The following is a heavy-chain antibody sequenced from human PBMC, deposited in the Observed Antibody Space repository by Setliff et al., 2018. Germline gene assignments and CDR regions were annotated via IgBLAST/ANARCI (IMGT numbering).Heavy chain of an antibody. V-gene: IGHV1-46*01. Sequence: ASVKVSCKASGGAFSSYALSWVRQAPGQGLEWMGTLNTGGGSASIVDQFQGRVSMTRDTSTSTVYMEINSLRPDDTAVYFCARGGVAAAGKKGVFEHWGQGTLVTVSS. D-gene: IGHD6-13*01. J-gene: IGHJ4*02. CDR1: GGAFSSYA. CDR3: ARGGVAAAGKKGVFEH. CDR2: LNTGGGSA.